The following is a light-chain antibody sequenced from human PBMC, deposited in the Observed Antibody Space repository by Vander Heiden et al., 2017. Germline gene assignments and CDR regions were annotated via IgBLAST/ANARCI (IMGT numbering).Light chain of an antibody. CDR3: QQYDNLPYT. CDR2: DAS. V-gene: IGKV1-33*01. Sequence: DIQMTQSPSSLSASVGDRVTITCQASQEISNYLNWYQQKPGKAPKLLISDASNLNTGVPSRFRGSGSGTDFTFTISSLHPEDIATYYCQQYDNLPYTFGQGTKLEIK. J-gene: IGKJ2*01. CDR1: QEISNY.